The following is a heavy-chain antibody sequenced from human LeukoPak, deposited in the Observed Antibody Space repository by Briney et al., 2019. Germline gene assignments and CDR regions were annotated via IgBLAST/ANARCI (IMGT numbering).Heavy chain of an antibody. Sequence: GGSLRLSCEASGFTFSSYSMNWVRQAPGKGLEWVSSISSGSSYIYYADSVKGRFTISRDNSKNTLYLQMNSLRAEDTAVFYCATFPYYFDSSGSYYFDFWGQGTLVTVSS. CDR2: ISSGSSYI. CDR1: GFTFSSYS. J-gene: IGHJ4*02. CDR3: ATFPYYFDSSGSYYFDF. D-gene: IGHD3-22*01. V-gene: IGHV3-21*01.